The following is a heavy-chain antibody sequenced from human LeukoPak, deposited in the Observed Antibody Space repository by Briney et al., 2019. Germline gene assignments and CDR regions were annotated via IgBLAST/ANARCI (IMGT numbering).Heavy chain of an antibody. CDR2: IYYSGST. D-gene: IGHD6-19*01. CDR3: ARAYGLYSSGWCRGRGYFDY. CDR1: GGSISSSSYY. V-gene: IGHV4-39*07. Sequence: SETLSLTCTVSGGSISSSSYYWGWIRQPPGKGLEWIGSIYYSGSTYYNPSLKSRVTISVDTSKNQFSLKLSSVTAADTAVYYCARAYGLYSSGWCRGRGYFDYWGQGTLVTVSS. J-gene: IGHJ4*02.